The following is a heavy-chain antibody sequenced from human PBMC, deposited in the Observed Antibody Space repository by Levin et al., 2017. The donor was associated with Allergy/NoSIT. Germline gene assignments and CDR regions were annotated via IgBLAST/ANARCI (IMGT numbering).Heavy chain of an antibody. J-gene: IGHJ6*02. CDR3: ARVWDFYYYGMDV. CDR2: IYSGDST. V-gene: IGHV3-66*01. D-gene: IGHD3-10*01. CDR1: GFTVSSYY. Sequence: GESLKISCAASGFTVSSYYMSWVRQAPGKGLEWVSVIYSGDSTYYADSVKGRFTISRDNSKNTLYLQMNSLRAEDTAVYYCARVWDFYYYGMDVWGQGTTVIVSS.